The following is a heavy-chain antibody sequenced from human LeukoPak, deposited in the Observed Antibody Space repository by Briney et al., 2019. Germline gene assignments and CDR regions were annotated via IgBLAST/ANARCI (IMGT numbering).Heavy chain of an antibody. D-gene: IGHD3-22*01. CDR3: ATYSSLNTREFQY. CDR2: IRQDGGET. J-gene: IGHJ1*01. V-gene: IGHV3-7*01. CDR1: GLTFSRDW. Sequence: GGSLRLSCEASGLTFSRDWMGWVRQAPGKGLEWVANIRQDGGETYYGDSVKGRFIISRDNAKNSLFLQMNRLRAEVTAVYYCATYSSLNTREFQYWGQGTLVTVSP.